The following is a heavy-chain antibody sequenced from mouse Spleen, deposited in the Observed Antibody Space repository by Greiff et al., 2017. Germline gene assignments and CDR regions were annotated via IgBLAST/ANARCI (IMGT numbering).Heavy chain of an antibody. D-gene: IGHD3-1*01. CDR1: GYTFTDYY. V-gene: IGHV1-19*01. Sequence: VQLQQSGPVLVKPGASVKMSCKASGYTFTDYYMNWVKQSHGKSLEWIGVINPYNGGTSYNQKFKGKATLTVDKSSSTAYMELNSLTSEDSAVYYCAREELGSLWAYWGQGTLVTVSA. CDR3: AREELGSLWAY. CDR2: INPYNGGT. J-gene: IGHJ3*01.